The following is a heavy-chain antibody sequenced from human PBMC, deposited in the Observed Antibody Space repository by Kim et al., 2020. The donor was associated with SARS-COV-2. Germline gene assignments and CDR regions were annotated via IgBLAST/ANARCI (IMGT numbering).Heavy chain of an antibody. V-gene: IGHV3-49*04. CDR1: GFTFGDYA. D-gene: IGHD3-22*01. Sequence: GGSLRLSCTASGFTFGDYAMSWVRQAPGKGLEWVGFIRSKAYGRTTEYAASVKGRFTISRDDSKSIAYLQMNSLKTEDTAVYYCTRVYDSSGYYSKHLDYWGQGTLVTVSS. CDR2: IRSKAYGRTT. J-gene: IGHJ4*02. CDR3: TRVYDSSGYYSKHLDY.